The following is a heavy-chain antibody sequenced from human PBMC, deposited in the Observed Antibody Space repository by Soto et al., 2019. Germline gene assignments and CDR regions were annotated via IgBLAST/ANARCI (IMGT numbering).Heavy chain of an antibody. Sequence: QVQLVESGGGGVQPGRSLRLSCATSAVTFSAYKMHWVRQTSGKGLEWVAFIWYDGSNQFYSDSVKGRFSISRDNSKNTLYLQMNRLSPEDTAMYYCVKAFPGQDNGFESWGPGTLVTVSS. D-gene: IGHD2-21*01. CDR1: AVTFSAYK. V-gene: IGHV3-33*03. CDR2: IWYDGSNQ. J-gene: IGHJ5*01. CDR3: VKAFPGQDNGFES.